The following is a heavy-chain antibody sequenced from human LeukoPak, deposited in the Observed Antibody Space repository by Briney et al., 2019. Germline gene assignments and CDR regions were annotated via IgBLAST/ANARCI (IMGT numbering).Heavy chain of an antibody. CDR3: ARGTSSGWGPRFDY. V-gene: IGHV4-4*07. J-gene: IGHJ4*02. Sequence: SETLSLTCTASGGSISSYYWSWIRQPAGKGLEWIGRIYTSGSTNYNPSLKSRVTISVDTSKNQFSLKLSSGTAADMAVYYCARGTSSGWGPRFDYWGQGTLVTVSS. D-gene: IGHD6-19*01. CDR1: GGSISSYY. CDR2: IYTSGST.